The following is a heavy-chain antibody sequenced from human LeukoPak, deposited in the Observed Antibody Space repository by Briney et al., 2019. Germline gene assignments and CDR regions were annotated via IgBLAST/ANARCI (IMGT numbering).Heavy chain of an antibody. CDR2: ISSSSRTI. Sequence: GGSLRLSCAASGFTFSTYDMHWVRQAPGKGLEWVSYISSSSRTISYADSVKGRFTISRDNAKNSLYLQMNSLRAEDTAVYYCARLRYYAMDVWGQGTTVTASS. CDR1: GFTFSTYD. CDR3: ARLRYYAMDV. V-gene: IGHV3-48*01. J-gene: IGHJ6*02.